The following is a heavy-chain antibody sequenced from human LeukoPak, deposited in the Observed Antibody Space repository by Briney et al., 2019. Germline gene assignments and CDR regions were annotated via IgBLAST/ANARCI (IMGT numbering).Heavy chain of an antibody. CDR3: ATGPYSAFEM. CDR1: GFTFTKFW. Sequence: GGSLRLSCAASGFTFTKFWMHWVRQAPGRGLVWVSRVKDDGISTLYADSVKGRFTISRDNAKNTLYLQMNSLRADDTALYYCATGPYSAFEMWGQGTMVTVSS. D-gene: IGHD2-21*01. V-gene: IGHV3-74*01. CDR2: VKDDGIST. J-gene: IGHJ3*02.